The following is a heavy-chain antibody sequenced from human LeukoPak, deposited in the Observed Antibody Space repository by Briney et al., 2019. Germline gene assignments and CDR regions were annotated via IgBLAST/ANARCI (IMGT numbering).Heavy chain of an antibody. D-gene: IGHD2-2*01. J-gene: IGHJ5*02. Sequence: AASVKVSCKASGGTFSSYAISWVRQAPGQGLEWMGGIIPIFGTANYAQKFQGRVTITADESTSTAYMELSSLRSEDTAVYYCARDYPIVVVPAARAGNWFDPWGQGTLVTVPS. CDR1: GGTFSSYA. CDR2: IIPIFGTA. CDR3: ARDYPIVVVPAARAGNWFDP. V-gene: IGHV1-69*01.